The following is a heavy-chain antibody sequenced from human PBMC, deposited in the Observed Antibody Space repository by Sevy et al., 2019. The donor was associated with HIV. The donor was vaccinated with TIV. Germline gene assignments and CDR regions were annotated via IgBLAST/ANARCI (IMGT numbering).Heavy chain of an antibody. CDR2: ISSSSSYK. V-gene: IGHV3-21*01. CDR3: ARILESTSADFDY. CDR1: GFTFSSYT. Sequence: GGSLRLSCAASGFTFSSYTMNWVRQAPGKGLEWVSSISSSSSYKYYSDSVKGRCTISRDNAKNSLYLQMNSLRAEDTAVYYCARILESTSADFDYWGQRTLVTVSS. J-gene: IGHJ4*02.